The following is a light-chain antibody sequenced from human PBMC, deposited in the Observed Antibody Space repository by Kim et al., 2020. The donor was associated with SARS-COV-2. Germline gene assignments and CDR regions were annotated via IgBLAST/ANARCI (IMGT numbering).Light chain of an antibody. CDR1: KLGDKY. CDR3: QAWDSSTAAV. J-gene: IGLJ2*01. V-gene: IGLV3-1*01. Sequence: VSPGQTASLTCSGDKLGDKYACWYQQKPGQSPVLVIYQDSKRPSGIPERFSGSNSGNTATLTISGTQAMDEADYYCQAWDSSTAAVFGGGTQLTVL. CDR2: QDS.